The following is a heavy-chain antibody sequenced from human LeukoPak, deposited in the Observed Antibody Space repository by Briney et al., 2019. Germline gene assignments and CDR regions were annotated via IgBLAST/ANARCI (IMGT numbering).Heavy chain of an antibody. V-gene: IGHV1-2*02. Sequence: ASVTVSFKASGYTFTGYHLHWVRQAPGQGPEWVGWINPNTGDTNYSQKFQGRVTLTRDTSISTAYMELDSLTFDDTDIYDCERRPEYCSGTCYILKHWGQGALVTVSS. J-gene: IGHJ1*01. CDR3: ERRPEYCSGTCYILKH. CDR1: GYTFTGYH. D-gene: IGHD2-15*01. CDR2: INPNTGDT.